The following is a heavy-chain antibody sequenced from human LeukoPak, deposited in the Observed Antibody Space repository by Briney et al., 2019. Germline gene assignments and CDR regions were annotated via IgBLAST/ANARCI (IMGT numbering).Heavy chain of an antibody. J-gene: IGHJ4*02. CDR2: IYYSGST. D-gene: IGHD3-10*01. CDR3: ARVEDYYGSGRVNYFDY. V-gene: IGHV4-59*01. CDR1: GGSISSDY. Sequence: SETLSLTCTVSGGSISSDYWSWIRQPPGKGLEWIGYIYYSGSTNYNPSLKSRVTISVDTSKNQFSLELSSVTAADTAVYYCARVEDYYGSGRVNYFDYWGRGALATVSS.